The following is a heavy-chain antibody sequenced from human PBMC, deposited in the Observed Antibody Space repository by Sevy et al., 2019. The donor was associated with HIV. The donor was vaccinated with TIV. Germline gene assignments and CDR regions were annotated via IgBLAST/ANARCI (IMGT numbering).Heavy chain of an antibody. J-gene: IGHJ4*01. D-gene: IGHD6-19*01. V-gene: IGHV3-30*18. CDR1: GFPXSNYG. CDR3: AKAGGRXGWXGXXXX. CDR2: ISYDGSNK. Sequence: GGSLRLSCAASGFPXSNYGMHWIRQAPGKGLEWVALISYDGSNKYYADSVKGRFTISRDNSKNTLYLQMNSLSPEDTAVYYCAKAGGRXGWXGXXXXWGXXTLVTVSS.